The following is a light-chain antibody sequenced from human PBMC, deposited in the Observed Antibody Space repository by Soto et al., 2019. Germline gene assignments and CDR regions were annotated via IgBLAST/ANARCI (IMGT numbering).Light chain of an antibody. CDR3: QHYNTYPWT. J-gene: IGKJ1*01. CDR2: KAS. Sequence: DIPMTQSPSILSASVGDRVTITCRASQSISSWLAWYQQKPGKAPNLLIHKASHLESGVPSRFSGSGSGTEFTLTISSLQPGDFATYYCQHYNTYPWTFGQGTNVEIK. CDR1: QSISSW. V-gene: IGKV1-5*03.